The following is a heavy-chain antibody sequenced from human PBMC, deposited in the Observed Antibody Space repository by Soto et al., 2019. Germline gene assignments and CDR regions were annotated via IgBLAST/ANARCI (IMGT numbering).Heavy chain of an antibody. D-gene: IGHD4-4*01. Sequence: EVQLVESGGGLVQPGGSLRLSCAASGFTFSSYTMIWVRQAPGKGPEWVSYISGSGDTIYYADSVKGRFTISRDNAKTSLYLKMNSLRAEDTAVYYCARVGYRGNYYYHYMDVWGKGTTVTVSS. CDR2: ISGSGDTI. CDR1: GFTFSSYT. V-gene: IGHV3-48*01. J-gene: IGHJ6*03. CDR3: ARVGYRGNYYYHYMDV.